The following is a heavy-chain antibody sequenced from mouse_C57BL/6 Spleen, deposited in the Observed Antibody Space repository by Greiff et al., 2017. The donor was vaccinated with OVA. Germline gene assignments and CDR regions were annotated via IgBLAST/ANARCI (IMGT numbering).Heavy chain of an antibody. D-gene: IGHD1-1*01. CDR1: GFSLTSYA. CDR3: ARIYYYGSSSSGFAY. Sequence: QVQLKQSGPGLVAPSQSLSITCTVSGFSLTSYAISWVRQPPGKGLEWLGVIWTGGGTNYNSALKSRLSISKDNSKSQVFLKMNSLQTDDTARYYCARIYYYGSSSSGFAYWGQGTLVTVSA. J-gene: IGHJ3*01. V-gene: IGHV2-9-1*01. CDR2: IWTGGGT.